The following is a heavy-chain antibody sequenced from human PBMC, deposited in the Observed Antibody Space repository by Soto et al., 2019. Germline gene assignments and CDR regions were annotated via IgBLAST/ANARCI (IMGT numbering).Heavy chain of an antibody. D-gene: IGHD4-17*01. J-gene: IGHJ4*02. CDR2: ISGSGGST. Sequence: GGSLRLSCAASGFTFSSYAMSWVRQAPGKGLEWVSAISGSGGSTYYADSVKGRFTIFRDNSKNTLYLQMNSLRAEDTAVYYCAKTLYGDPNGDFDYWGQGTLVTVSS. CDR1: GFTFSSYA. CDR3: AKTLYGDPNGDFDY. V-gene: IGHV3-23*01.